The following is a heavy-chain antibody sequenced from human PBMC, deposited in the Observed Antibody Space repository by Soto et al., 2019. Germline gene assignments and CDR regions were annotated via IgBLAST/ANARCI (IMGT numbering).Heavy chain of an antibody. CDR1: GGSLTSNNW. J-gene: IGHJ4*02. D-gene: IGHD1-7*01. CDR3: ASRDPGTSVDY. Sequence: SETLSLTCAVSGGSLTSNNWWTWVRQPPGQGLEWIGEIYRTGSTNYNPSLKSRVTISLDKSENQFSLKVTSLTAADTAVYYCASRDPGTSVDYWGQGTLVTVSS. CDR2: IYRTGST. V-gene: IGHV4-4*02.